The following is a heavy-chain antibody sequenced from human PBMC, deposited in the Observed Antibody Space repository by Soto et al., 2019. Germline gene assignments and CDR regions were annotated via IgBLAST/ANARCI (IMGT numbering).Heavy chain of an antibody. CDR1: GFTFSSYA. J-gene: IGHJ6*02. CDR2: ISYDGSNK. CDR3: ASEGVSGCYSYYYYGMHF. Sequence: QVQLVESGGGVVQPGRSLRLSCAASGFTFSSYAMHWVRQAPGKGLEWVAVISYDGSNKYYADSVKGRFTISRDNSKNTLYLHINCLRAVDTAVYYCASEGVSGCYSYYYYGMHFCGQGTTVTVSS. D-gene: IGHD6-19*01. V-gene: IGHV3-30*14.